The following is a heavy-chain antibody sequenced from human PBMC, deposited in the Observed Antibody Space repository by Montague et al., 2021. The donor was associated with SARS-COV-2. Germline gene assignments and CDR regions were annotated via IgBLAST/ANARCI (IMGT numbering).Heavy chain of an antibody. V-gene: IGHV3-74*01. CDR3: ARGGFNHGFDV. J-gene: IGHJ3*01. CDR2: IDNDGRGT. Sequence: SLRLSCAASGFNFRSYYIHWVRQAPGSGLVWVSRIDNDGRGTIYADSVKGRFTISRDNAKNTLFLQRNSLGADDTAVYYCARGGFNHGFDVWGQGTVVTVSP. CDR1: GFNFRSYY.